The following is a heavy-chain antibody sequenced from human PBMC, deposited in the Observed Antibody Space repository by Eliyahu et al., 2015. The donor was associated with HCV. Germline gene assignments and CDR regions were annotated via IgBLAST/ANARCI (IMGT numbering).Heavy chain of an antibody. CDR3: ARDQWELHH. J-gene: IGHJ5*02. V-gene: IGHV3-11*06. D-gene: IGHD1-26*01. Sequence: QVQLVESGGGLVKPGGSLRLSCAAXGFTFXXYYXSWIRQAPGKGLEWVSYISSSSSYTNYAXSVKGRFTISRDNAKNSLYLQMNSLRAEDTAVYYCARDQWELHHWGQGTLVTVSS. CDR2: ISSSSSYT. CDR1: GFTFXXYY.